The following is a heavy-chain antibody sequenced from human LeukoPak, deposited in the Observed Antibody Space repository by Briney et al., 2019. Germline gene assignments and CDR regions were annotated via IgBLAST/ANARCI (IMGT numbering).Heavy chain of an antibody. CDR1: GFIASSNY. J-gene: IGHJ6*02. V-gene: IGHV3-53*01. CDR2: IYSGGNT. CDR3: ARDNRYGGNSEYGMDV. D-gene: IGHD4-23*01. Sequence: PGGSLRLSCAASGFIASSNYMCWVRPAPGKGLEWVSVIYSGGNTYYADSVKGRFTISRDNSKNTVYLQMNSLRAEDTAVYYCARDNRYGGNSEYGMDVWGQGTTVTVSS.